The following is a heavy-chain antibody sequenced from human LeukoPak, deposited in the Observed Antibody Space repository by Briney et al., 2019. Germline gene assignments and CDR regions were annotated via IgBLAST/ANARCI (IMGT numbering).Heavy chain of an antibody. Sequence: ASVKVSCKASGYTFTNYGISWVRQAPGQGLEWVGWTSAYNGNTNYPQKFQARVTMTTDTSTSIAYMELRSLRYDDTAVYFCGRSFGNYYGSGTPPLYFDYWGQGTLVTVSS. J-gene: IGHJ4*02. D-gene: IGHD3-10*01. CDR1: GYTFTNYG. CDR2: TSAYNGNT. CDR3: GRSFGNYYGSGTPPLYFDY. V-gene: IGHV1-18*01.